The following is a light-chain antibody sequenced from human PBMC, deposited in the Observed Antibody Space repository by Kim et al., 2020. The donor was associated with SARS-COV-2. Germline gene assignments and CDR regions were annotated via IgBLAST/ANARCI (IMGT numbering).Light chain of an antibody. CDR1: QSIGTM. Sequence: ASVGDRVTITCRASQSIGTMLNWYQQKPGKAPNLLIYRSSKLQGGVPSRFSGSGSGTDFTLTISSLQPGDFATYYCQQSYNTPWTFGRGTKVEIK. CDR3: QQSYNTPWT. V-gene: IGKV1-39*01. J-gene: IGKJ1*01. CDR2: RSS.